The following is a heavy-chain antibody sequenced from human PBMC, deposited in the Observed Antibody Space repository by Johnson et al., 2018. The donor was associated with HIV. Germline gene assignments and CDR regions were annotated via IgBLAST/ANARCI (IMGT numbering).Heavy chain of an antibody. CDR1: GFTFNSYA. CDR3: AKGEAQEGWIQLGSYAFDF. V-gene: IGHV3-30*04. Sequence: QVQLVESGGGVVQPGRSLRLSCAASGFTFNSYAIHWVRQAPGKGPEWVAVISFDGNLKKYADSVKGRFTISRDNSRNTVYLQMSKLRTEETAVYYCAKGEAQEGWIQLGSYAFDFWGRGTLVTVSS. CDR2: ISFDGNLK. J-gene: IGHJ3*01. D-gene: IGHD5-12*01.